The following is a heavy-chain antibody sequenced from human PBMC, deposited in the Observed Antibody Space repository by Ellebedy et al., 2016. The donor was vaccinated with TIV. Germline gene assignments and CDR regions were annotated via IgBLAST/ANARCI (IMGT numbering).Heavy chain of an antibody. J-gene: IGHJ4*02. CDR1: GFAFSTYS. CDR2: ISRTSKTI. Sequence: PGGSLRLTCAASGFAFSTYSMNWVRQPPGKGLEWLSSISRTSKTIYYTDSKNGRFTISRDNAKNSLFLQMNRLSDEHTALYYCARETYRPVEFDHWGQGTLVTVSS. D-gene: IGHD6-6*01. CDR3: ARETYRPVEFDH. V-gene: IGHV3-48*02.